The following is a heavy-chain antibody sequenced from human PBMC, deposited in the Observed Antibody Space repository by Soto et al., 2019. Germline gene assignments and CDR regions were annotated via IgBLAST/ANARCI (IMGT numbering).Heavy chain of an antibody. CDR2: IDYNGRA. D-gene: IGHD4-4*01. J-gene: IGHJ4*02. Sequence: QVQLQESGPGLVKPSETLPLTCSVSDGSVTGYCWSWIRQPPGKGLEWIGCIDYNGRAHYNPSLTSRVTMSVDTSNKHFSLKLSSVTTTDTAVYYCARGPDYSKVGYWGQGTLGTVSS. CDR1: DGSVTGYC. CDR3: ARGPDYSKVGY. V-gene: IGHV4-59*02.